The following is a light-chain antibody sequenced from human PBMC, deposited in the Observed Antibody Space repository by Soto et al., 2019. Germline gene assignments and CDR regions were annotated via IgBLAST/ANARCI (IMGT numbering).Light chain of an antibody. J-gene: IGLJ1*01. CDR3: RPNSTIISSI. V-gene: IGLV2-14*01. CDR1: SSDVGAYRH. CDR2: DVS. Sequence: QSALTQPASVSGSPGQAITISCTGTSSDVGAYRHVSWHQQHPGKAPKLMIYDVSNRPSGVSNRFSGSKSGNTASLTISGLQAEVDVFLRRRPNSTIISSILGT.